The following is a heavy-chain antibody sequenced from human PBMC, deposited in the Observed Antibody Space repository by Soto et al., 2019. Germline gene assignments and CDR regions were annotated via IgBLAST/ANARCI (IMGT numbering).Heavy chain of an antibody. CDR2: ISHDGNNK. J-gene: IGHJ4*01. Sequence: QVQLVESGGGVVQPGRSLRLSCAASGFTFSSYVMHWVRQTPGKGLEWVAFISHDGNNKYCADSVKGRFTISRDNSENTLYLQMDSLRAEDTAVYYCARDDEGGSECDLGYWGHGTLVTVSS. D-gene: IGHD1-26*01. CDR1: GFTFSSYV. V-gene: IGHV3-30-3*01. CDR3: ARDDEGGSECDLGY.